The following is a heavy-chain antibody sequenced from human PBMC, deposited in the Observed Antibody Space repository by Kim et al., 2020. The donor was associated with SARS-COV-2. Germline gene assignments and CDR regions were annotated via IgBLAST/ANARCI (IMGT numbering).Heavy chain of an antibody. D-gene: IGHD6-13*01. Sequence: GGSLRLSCAASGFTFSSYDMHWVRQATGKGLEWVSAIGTAGDTYYPGSVKGRFTISRENAKNSLYLQMNSLRAGDTAVYYCARGTPGYSSSWPKYGMDVWGQGTTVTVSS. V-gene: IGHV3-13*01. CDR1: GFTFSSYD. CDR3: ARGTPGYSSSWPKYGMDV. J-gene: IGHJ6*02. CDR2: IGTAGDT.